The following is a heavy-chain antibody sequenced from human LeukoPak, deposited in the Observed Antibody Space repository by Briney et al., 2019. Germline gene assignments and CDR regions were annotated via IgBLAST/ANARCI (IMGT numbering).Heavy chain of an antibody. CDR3: ARDTSTVTSSSSYYYYYYGMDV. J-gene: IGHJ6*02. CDR1: GGSISSYY. Sequence: PSETLSLTCTVSGGSISSYYWSWIRQPPGKGLEWIGYIYYSGSTNYNPSLKSRVTISVDTSKNQFSLKLSSVTAADTAVYYCARDTSTVTSSSSYYYYYYGMDVWGQGTTVTVSS. V-gene: IGHV4-59*01. CDR2: IYYSGST. D-gene: IGHD4-17*01.